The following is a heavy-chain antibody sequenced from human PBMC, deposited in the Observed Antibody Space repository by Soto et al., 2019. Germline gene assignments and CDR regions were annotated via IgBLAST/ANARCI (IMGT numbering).Heavy chain of an antibody. CDR3: ARGITIFGVVIRGFDP. D-gene: IGHD3-3*01. CDR1: GGSFSGYY. CDR2: INHSGST. V-gene: IGHV4-34*01. Sequence: SETLSLTCAVYGGSFSGYYWSWIRQPPGKGLEWIGEINHSGSTNYSPSLESRVTISVDTSKNQFSLKLSSVTAADTAVYYCARGITIFGVVIRGFDPWGQGTLVTVSS. J-gene: IGHJ5*02.